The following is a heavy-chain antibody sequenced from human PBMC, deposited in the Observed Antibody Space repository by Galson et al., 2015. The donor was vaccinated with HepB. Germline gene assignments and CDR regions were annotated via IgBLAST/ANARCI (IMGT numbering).Heavy chain of an antibody. Sequence: CAISGDSVSSNSVAWNWIRQSPSRGLEWLGRTYYRSEWYNDYAVSLKSRITINPDTSKNQFSLQLNSVTPEDTAVYYCARSQDGGGIAARPDLDSWGQGTLVTVSS. V-gene: IGHV6-1*01. CDR1: GDSVSSNSVA. J-gene: IGHJ4*02. D-gene: IGHD6-6*01. CDR3: ARSQDGGGIAARPDLDS. CDR2: TYYRSEWYN.